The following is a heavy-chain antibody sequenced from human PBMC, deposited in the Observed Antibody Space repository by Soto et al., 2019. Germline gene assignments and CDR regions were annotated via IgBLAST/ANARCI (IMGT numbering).Heavy chain of an antibody. D-gene: IGHD6-19*01. Sequence: SETLSLTCTVSGGSISSSSYYWGWIRQPPGKGLEWIGSIYYSGSTYYNPSLKSRVTISVDTYKNPFSLKLSSVTAAETAVDYCANHAVHSSGFTDYCGQGTPVTVSS. CDR3: ANHAVHSSGFTDY. J-gene: IGHJ4*01. CDR2: IYYSGST. CDR1: GGSISSSSYY. V-gene: IGHV4-39*01.